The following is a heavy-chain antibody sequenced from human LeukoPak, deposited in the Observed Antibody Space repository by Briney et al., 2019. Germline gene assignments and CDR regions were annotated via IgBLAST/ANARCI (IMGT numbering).Heavy chain of an antibody. CDR2: IIPIFGTA. CDR1: GGTFSSYA. D-gene: IGHD3-22*01. V-gene: IGHV1-69*05. J-gene: IGHJ4*02. CDR3: ARAEDSSGYN. Sequence: GASVKVSCKASGGTFSSYAISWVRQAPGQGLEWTGGIIPIFGTANYAQKFQGRVTMTRDTSTSTVYMELSSLRSEDTAVYYCARAEDSSGYNWGQGTLVTVSS.